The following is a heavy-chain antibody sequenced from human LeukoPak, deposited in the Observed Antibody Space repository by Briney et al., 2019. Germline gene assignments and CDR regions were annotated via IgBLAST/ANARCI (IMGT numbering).Heavy chain of an antibody. CDR1: GGSISSSSYY. V-gene: IGHV4-39*07. Sequence: SETLSLTCTVSGGSISSSSYYWGWIRQPPGKGLEWIGSIYYSGSTYYNPSLKSRVTISVDTSKNQFSLKLSSVTAADTAVYYCARGGATQGSSISPFDYWGQGTLVTVPS. J-gene: IGHJ4*02. CDR2: IYYSGST. D-gene: IGHD6-13*01. CDR3: ARGGATQGSSISPFDY.